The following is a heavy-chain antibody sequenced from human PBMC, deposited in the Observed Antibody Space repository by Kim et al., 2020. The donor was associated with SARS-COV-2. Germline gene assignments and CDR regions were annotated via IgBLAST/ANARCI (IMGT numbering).Heavy chain of an antibody. J-gene: IGHJ4*02. CDR3: AKVESCYSNHWFDY. D-gene: IGHD2-2*02. V-gene: IGHV3-23*01. Sequence: YADAVRGRFTISEDNSKNTLCLQMNRLRAEDTAIYYCAKVESCYSNHWFDYWGQGTLVTASS.